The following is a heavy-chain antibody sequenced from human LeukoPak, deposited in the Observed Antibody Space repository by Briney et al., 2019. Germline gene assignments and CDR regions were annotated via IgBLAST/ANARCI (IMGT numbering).Heavy chain of an antibody. CDR3: ARTPDYYDDSSGYYDY. CDR1: GYTFTSYG. Sequence: ASVKVSCKASGYTFTSYGISWVRQAPGQGLEWMGWISAYNGNTNYAQKLQGRVTMTTDTSTSTAYMELRSLRSDGTAVYYCARTPDYYDDSSGYYDYWGQGTLITVSP. V-gene: IGHV1-18*01. D-gene: IGHD3-22*01. CDR2: ISAYNGNT. J-gene: IGHJ4*02.